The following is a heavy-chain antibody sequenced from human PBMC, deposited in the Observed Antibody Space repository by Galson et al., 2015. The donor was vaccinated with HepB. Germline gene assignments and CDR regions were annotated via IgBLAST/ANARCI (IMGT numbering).Heavy chain of an antibody. CDR1: GFTFSSYS. D-gene: IGHD1-26*01. CDR3: ARDWRGATIGWVFDY. J-gene: IGHJ4*02. V-gene: IGHV3-48*04. Sequence: SLRLSCAASGFTFSSYSMNWVRQAPGKGLEWVSYISSSSSTIYYADSVKGRFTISRDNAKNSLYLQMNSLRAEDTAVYYCARDWRGATIGWVFDYWGQGTLVTVSS. CDR2: ISSSSSTI.